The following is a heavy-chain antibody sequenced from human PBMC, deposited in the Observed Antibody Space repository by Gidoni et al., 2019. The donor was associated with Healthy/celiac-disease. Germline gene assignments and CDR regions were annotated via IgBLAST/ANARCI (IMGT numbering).Heavy chain of an antibody. V-gene: IGHV4-34*01. CDR3: ARAGGGALQH. CDR2: INHSGST. Sequence: QVQLQQWGAGLLKLSETLSLTCAVYGGSFSGYYWSWIRQPTGKGLAWIGEINHSGSTNYNPSLKSRVTISVDTSKNQFSLKLNSVTAADTAVYLCARAGGGALQHWGQGTLVTVSS. J-gene: IGHJ1*01. CDR1: GGSFSGYY. D-gene: IGHD2-21*01.